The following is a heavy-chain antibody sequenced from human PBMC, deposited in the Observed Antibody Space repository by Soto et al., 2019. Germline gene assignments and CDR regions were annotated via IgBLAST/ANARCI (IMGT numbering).Heavy chain of an antibody. CDR2: INPNSGGT. Sequence: ASVKVSCKASGYTFTGYYMHWVRQAPGQGLEWMGWINPNSGGTNYAQKHQGRVTMTTDTSTSTAYMELRNLRSDDTAVYYCARDGGFYYDSSGYYSVIWGQGTMVTVSS. J-gene: IGHJ3*02. V-gene: IGHV1-2*02. CDR3: ARDGGFYYDSSGYYSVI. D-gene: IGHD3-22*01. CDR1: GYTFTGYY.